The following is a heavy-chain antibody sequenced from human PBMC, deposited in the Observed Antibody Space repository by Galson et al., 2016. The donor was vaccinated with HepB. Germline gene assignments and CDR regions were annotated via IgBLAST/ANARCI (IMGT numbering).Heavy chain of an antibody. CDR2: IYYSGTT. D-gene: IGHD4-17*01. J-gene: IGHJ4*02. V-gene: IGHV4-39*02. CDR1: GGSISSSSHH. CDR3: ARETSYGDYGY. Sequence: ETLSLTCTVSGGSISSSSHHWGWIRQPPGKGLEWIGSIYYSGTTYYNPSLRSRVTISIDTSKNQFSLTLSSVTAADTAVYYCARETSYGDYGYWGQGTLVTVSA.